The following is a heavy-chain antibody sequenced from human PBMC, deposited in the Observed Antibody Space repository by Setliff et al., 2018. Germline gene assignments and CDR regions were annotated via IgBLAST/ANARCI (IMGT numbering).Heavy chain of an antibody. Sequence: PGESLKISCKGSGYSFTNYWIGWVRQMPGKGLEWMGIIYPLDSDTRYSPSFQGQVTISADKSVSTAYLQWSSLKASDTAIYYCARHRGRAAAGTCFDIWGQGTRVTV. CDR2: IYPLDSDT. CDR1: GYSFTNYW. V-gene: IGHV5-51*01. CDR3: ARHRGRAAAGTCFDI. J-gene: IGHJ4*02. D-gene: IGHD6-13*01.